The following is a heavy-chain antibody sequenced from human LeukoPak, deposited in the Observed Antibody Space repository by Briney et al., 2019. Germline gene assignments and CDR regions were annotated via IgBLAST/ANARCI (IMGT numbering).Heavy chain of an antibody. J-gene: IGHJ4*02. D-gene: IGHD2-15*01. CDR2: ISYDGSNK. Sequence: GRSLRLSCAASGFTFSSYGMHWVRQAPGKGLEWVAVISYDGSNKYYADSVKGRFTISRDNSKNTLYLQMNSLRAEDTAVCYCAILTDYWGQGTLVTVSS. CDR1: GFTFSSYG. V-gene: IGHV3-30*03. CDR3: AILTDY.